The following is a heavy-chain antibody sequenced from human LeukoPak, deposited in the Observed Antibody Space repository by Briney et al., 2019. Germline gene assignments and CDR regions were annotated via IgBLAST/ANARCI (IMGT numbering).Heavy chain of an antibody. D-gene: IGHD3-10*02. CDR3: AELGITMIGGV. CDR2: ISSSGSTI. V-gene: IGHV3-48*03. CDR1: GFTFSSYW. Sequence: GGSLRLSCAVSGFTFSSYWMSWVRQAPGKGLEWVSYISSSGSTIYYADSVKGRFTISRDNAKNSLYLQMNSLRAEDTAVYYCAELGITMIGGVWGKGTTVTISS. J-gene: IGHJ6*04.